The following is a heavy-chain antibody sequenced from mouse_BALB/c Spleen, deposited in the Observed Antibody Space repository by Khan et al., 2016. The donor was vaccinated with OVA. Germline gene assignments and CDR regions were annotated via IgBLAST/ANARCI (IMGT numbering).Heavy chain of an antibody. CDR3: ARGFYGDPFAY. V-gene: IGHV5-4*02. J-gene: IGHJ3*01. CDR1: GFTFSDYY. CDR2: ISDGGNYI. Sequence: EVELVESGGGLVKPGGSLKLSCAASGFTFSDYYMYWVRQTPEKRLEWVATISDGGNYIYYPDNVKGRFTISRDDVKNSLYLQMTSLKSEDTAMXYCARGFYGDPFAYWGQGTLVSVSA. D-gene: IGHD2-13*01.